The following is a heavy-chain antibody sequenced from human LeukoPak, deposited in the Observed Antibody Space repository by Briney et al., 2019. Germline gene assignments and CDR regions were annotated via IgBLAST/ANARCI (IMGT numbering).Heavy chain of an antibody. CDR2: ISGSGGGT. CDR3: AKARRDCSSTSCYFDFDP. Sequence: QPGGSLRLSCAASGFTFSSYAMSWVRQAPGKGLEWVSTISGSGGGTNYADSVKGRFTISRDKSKNTLYLQMNSLRDEYTAVYYCAKARRDCSSTSCYFDFDPWGQGTLVTVSS. V-gene: IGHV3-23*01. CDR1: GFTFSSYA. D-gene: IGHD2-2*01. J-gene: IGHJ5*02.